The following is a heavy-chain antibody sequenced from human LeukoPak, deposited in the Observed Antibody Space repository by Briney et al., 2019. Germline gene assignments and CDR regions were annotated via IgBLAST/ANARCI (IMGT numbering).Heavy chain of an antibody. CDR1: GFTFSRYY. D-gene: IGHD6-13*01. CDR3: TRVFAGDEYSSSGY. J-gene: IGHJ4*02. Sequence: PGGSLRLSCAASGFTFSRYYMHWVRQAPGKGLVWVSRINSDGSGTTYADSMKGRFTVSRDNAKNTLYLQMNSLRVEDTAMYYCTRVFAGDEYSSSGYWGQGTLVTVSS. V-gene: IGHV3-74*01. CDR2: INSDGSGT.